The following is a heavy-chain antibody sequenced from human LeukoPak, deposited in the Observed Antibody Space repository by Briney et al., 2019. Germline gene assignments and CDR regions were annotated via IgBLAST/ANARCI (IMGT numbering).Heavy chain of an antibody. CDR3: VSTLRGVTLNWFDP. J-gene: IGHJ5*02. V-gene: IGHV4-34*01. D-gene: IGHD3-10*01. Sequence: PSETLSLTCAVYGGSFSGFYWSWIRQPPGKGLEWIGEINHSGSTNYNPSLKSRVTISVDTSKNQFSLKLSSVTAADTAVYYCVSTLRGVTLNWFDPWGQGTLVTVSS. CDR1: GGSFSGFY. CDR2: INHSGST.